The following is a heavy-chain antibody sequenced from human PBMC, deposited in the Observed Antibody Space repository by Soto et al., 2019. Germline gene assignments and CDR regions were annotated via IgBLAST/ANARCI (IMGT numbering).Heavy chain of an antibody. Sequence: PGGSLRLSCAASGFTFDDYAMHWGRQAPGKGLEWVSGISWNSGSIGYADSVKGRFTISRDNAKNSLYLQMNSLRAEDTALYYCAKAQGVVVPDAPDYWGQGTLVTVSS. CDR3: AKAQGVVVPDAPDY. J-gene: IGHJ4*02. V-gene: IGHV3-9*01. CDR2: ISWNSGSI. D-gene: IGHD2-2*01. CDR1: GFTFDDYA.